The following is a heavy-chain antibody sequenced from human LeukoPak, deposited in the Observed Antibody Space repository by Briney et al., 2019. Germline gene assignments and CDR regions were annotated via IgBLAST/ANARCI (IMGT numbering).Heavy chain of an antibody. CDR3: ASESSSWYRGGAFDI. D-gene: IGHD6-13*01. Sequence: ASVKVSCKASGYTFTGYYMHWVRQAPGQGLEWMGWINPNSGGTNYAQKFQGRVTMTRDTSISTAYMELSRLRSEDTAVYYCASESSSWYRGGAFDIWGQGTMVTVSS. CDR2: INPNSGGT. J-gene: IGHJ3*02. CDR1: GYTFTGYY. V-gene: IGHV1-2*02.